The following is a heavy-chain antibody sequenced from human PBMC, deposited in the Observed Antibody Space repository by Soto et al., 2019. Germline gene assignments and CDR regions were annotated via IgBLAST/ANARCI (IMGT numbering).Heavy chain of an antibody. J-gene: IGHJ4*02. D-gene: IGHD2-2*01. V-gene: IGHV3-21*01. CDR1: GFTFSSYS. Sequence: GGSLRLSCAASGFTFSSYSMNWVRQAPGKGLEWVSSISSSSSYIYYADSVKGRFTISRDNAKNSLYLQMNSLRAEDTAVYYCASVYPADQLLFDYWGQGTLVTVSS. CDR2: ISSSSSYI. CDR3: ASVYPADQLLFDY.